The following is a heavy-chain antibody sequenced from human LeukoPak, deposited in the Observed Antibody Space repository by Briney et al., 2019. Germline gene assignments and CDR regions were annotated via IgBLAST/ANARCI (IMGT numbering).Heavy chain of an antibody. V-gene: IGHV4-34*01. CDR1: GGSISSYY. CDR3: AKIMTTYYWFDY. D-gene: IGHD4-11*01. J-gene: IGHJ4*02. Sequence: SETLSLTCTVSGGSISSYYWSWIRQPPGKGLEWIGEINHSGSTNYNPSLKSRVTISVDTSKNQFSLKLSSVTAADTAVYYCAKIMTTYYWFDYWGQGTLVTVSS. CDR2: INHSGST.